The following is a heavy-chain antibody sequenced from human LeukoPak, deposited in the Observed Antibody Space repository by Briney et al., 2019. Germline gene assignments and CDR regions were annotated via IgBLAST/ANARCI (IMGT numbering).Heavy chain of an antibody. D-gene: IGHD2-2*01. Sequence: GRSLRLSCAASGFTFSSYGMHWVRQAPGKGLEWVAVISYDGSNKYYADSVKGRFTISRDNSKNTLYLQMKSLRAEDTAVYYCAKDLGDIVVLPTANNAFDIWGQGTMVTVSS. V-gene: IGHV3-30*18. CDR3: AKDLGDIVVLPTANNAFDI. CDR1: GFTFSSYG. J-gene: IGHJ3*02. CDR2: ISYDGSNK.